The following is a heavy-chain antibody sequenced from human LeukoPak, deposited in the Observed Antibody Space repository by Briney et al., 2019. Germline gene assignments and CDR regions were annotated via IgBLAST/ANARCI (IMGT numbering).Heavy chain of an antibody. D-gene: IGHD4-17*01. CDR3: ARGPYGRQNWFDP. Sequence: GGSLRLSCAASGFTFSSYGMHWVRQAPGKGLEWVAVISYDGSNKYYADSVKGRFTISRDNSKNTLYLQMNRLRVEDTAVYYCARGPYGRQNWFDPWGQGTLVTVSS. CDR2: ISYDGSNK. CDR1: GFTFSSYG. J-gene: IGHJ5*02. V-gene: IGHV3-30*03.